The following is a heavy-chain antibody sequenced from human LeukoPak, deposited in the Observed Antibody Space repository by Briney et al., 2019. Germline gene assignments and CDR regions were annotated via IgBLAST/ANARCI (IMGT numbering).Heavy chain of an antibody. J-gene: IGHJ4*02. CDR2: MYPSGST. Sequence: SETLSLTCIVSGYSISSGYYWGWIRQPPGKGLECIGTMYPSGSTYYNPSLVSRVTISVDTSKNQFSLRLTSVTAADTAVYYCARAAAPIYYFDYWGQGTLVTVSS. CDR1: GYSISSGYY. CDR3: ARAAAPIYYFDY. D-gene: IGHD6-13*01. V-gene: IGHV4-38-2*02.